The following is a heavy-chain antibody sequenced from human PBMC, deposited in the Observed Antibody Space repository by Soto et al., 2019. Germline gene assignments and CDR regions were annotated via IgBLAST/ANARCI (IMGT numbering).Heavy chain of an antibody. V-gene: IGHV1-18*01. CDR1: GYTFTSYG. J-gene: IGHJ6*02. CDR3: ARDPVITIFGVAATEGYGMDV. Sequence: ASVKVSCKASGYTFTSYGISWVRQAPGQGLEWMGWISAYNGNTNYAQKLQGRVTMTTDTSTSTAYMELRSLRSDDTAVYYCARDPVITIFGVAATEGYGMDVWGQGTTVTVSS. CDR2: ISAYNGNT. D-gene: IGHD3-3*01.